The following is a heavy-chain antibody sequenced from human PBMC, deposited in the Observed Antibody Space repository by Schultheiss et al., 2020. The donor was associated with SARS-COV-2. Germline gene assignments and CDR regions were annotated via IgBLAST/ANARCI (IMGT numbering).Heavy chain of an antibody. CDR2: IKQDGSEK. D-gene: IGHD2-15*01. CDR3: ARDPGYCSGGSCYYYYYGMDV. J-gene: IGHJ6*02. CDR1: GFTFSSYA. V-gene: IGHV3-7*01. Sequence: GGSLRLSCAASGFTFSSYAMSWVRQAPGKGLEWVANIKQDGSEKYYVDSVKGRFTISRDNAKNSLYLQMNSLRAEDTAVYYCARDPGYCSGGSCYYYYYGMDVWGQGTTVTVSS.